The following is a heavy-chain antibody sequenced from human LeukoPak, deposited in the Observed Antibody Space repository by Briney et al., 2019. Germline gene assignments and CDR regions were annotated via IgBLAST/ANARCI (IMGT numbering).Heavy chain of an antibody. V-gene: IGHV1-18*01. J-gene: IGHJ3*02. CDR1: GYTFTRFG. CDR3: ARDKTFHDAFDI. Sequence: ASVKVSCKASGYTFTRFGISWVRQAPGQGLEWMGWISAYDGNTEYAQEVQGRVTMTTDTSTSTAYMELRSLRSDDTAVYYCARDKTFHDAFDIWGQGTMVTVSS. D-gene: IGHD2/OR15-2a*01. CDR2: ISAYDGNT.